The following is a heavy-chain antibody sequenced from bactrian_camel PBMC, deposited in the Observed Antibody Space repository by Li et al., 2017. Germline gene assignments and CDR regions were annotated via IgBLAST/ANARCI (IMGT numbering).Heavy chain of an antibody. Sequence: DVQLVESGGGWVQAGGILRLACAQSGYTASPRYMAWFRQAPGKEREGVSAIIRRDGRTYYADSVKGRFTISQDDAKRTLYLQLNSQKAEDTAMYYCTNGLLTRPPLPWGKGTQVTVS. J-gene: IGHJ7*01. V-gene: IGHV3S40*01. CDR2: IIRRDGRT. D-gene: IGHD3*01. CDR1: GYTASPRY.